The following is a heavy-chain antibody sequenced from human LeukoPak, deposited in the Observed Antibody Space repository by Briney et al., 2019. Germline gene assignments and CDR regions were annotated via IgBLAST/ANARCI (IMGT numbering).Heavy chain of an antibody. CDR2: IYYSGST. CDR1: GGSISSYY. V-gene: IGHV4-59*01. CDR3: AREGGRLGELGLFDY. J-gene: IGHJ4*02. D-gene: IGHD3-16*01. Sequence: LXLTCTVSGGSISSYYWSWIRQPPGKGLEWIGYIYYSGSTNYNPSLKSRVTISVDTSKNQFSLKLSSVTAADTAVYYCAREGGRLGELGLFDYWGQGTLVTVSS.